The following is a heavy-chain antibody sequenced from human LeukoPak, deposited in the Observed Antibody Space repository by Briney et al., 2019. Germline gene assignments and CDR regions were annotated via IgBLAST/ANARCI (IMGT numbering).Heavy chain of an antibody. J-gene: IGHJ5*02. CDR1: GGSIGSSDYS. Sequence: PSETLSLTCTVSGGSIGSSDYSWTWIRQHPGKGLEWIGYISYNGSTYYRPSLKSRVTISADTSKSQFFLKLTSVTAADTAIYYCARKVVPVGVPAWWFDPWGQGTLVIVSS. CDR2: ISYNGST. V-gene: IGHV4-31*03. D-gene: IGHD2-2*01. CDR3: ARKVVPVGVPAWWFDP.